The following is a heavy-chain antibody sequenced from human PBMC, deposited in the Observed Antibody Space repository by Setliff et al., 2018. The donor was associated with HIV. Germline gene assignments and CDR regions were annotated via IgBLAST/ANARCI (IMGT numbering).Heavy chain of an antibody. D-gene: IGHD1-26*01. Sequence: GGSLRLSCAASGFTFSSYSMNWVRQAPGKGLEWVSSISSSSSTIYYADSVKGRFTISRDNAKNSLYLQMNSLRAEDTAVYYCARGTVGATFLHNDYWGQGTLVTVSS. V-gene: IGHV3-48*04. CDR3: ARGTVGATFLHNDY. CDR2: ISSSSSTI. CDR1: GFTFSSYS. J-gene: IGHJ4*02.